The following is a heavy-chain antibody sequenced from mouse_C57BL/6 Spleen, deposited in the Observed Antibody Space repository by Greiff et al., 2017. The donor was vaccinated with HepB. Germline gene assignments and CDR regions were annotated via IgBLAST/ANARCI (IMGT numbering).Heavy chain of an antibody. CDR2: ISDGGSYT. J-gene: IGHJ2*01. V-gene: IGHV5-4*01. CDR1: GFTFSSYA. Sequence: EVQLVESGGGLVKPGGSLKLSCAASGFTFSSYAMSWVRQTPEKRLEWVATISDGGSYTYYPDNVKGRFTISRDNAKNNLYLQMSHLKSEDTAMYYCASERTGHFDYWGQGTTLTVSS. CDR3: ASERTGHFDY. D-gene: IGHD4-1*01.